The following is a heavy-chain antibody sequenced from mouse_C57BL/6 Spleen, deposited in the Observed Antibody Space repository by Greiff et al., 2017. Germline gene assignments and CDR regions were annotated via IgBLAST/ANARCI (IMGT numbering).Heavy chain of an antibody. Sequence: VQLQQPGAELVMPGASVKLSCKASGYTFTSYWMHWVKQRPGQGLEWIGEIYPSDSYTNYNQKFKGKSTLTADKSSSTAYMQLRSLPSDASAVYYCARLYSEAMDYWGQGTSVTVSS. J-gene: IGHJ4*01. CDR3: ARLYSEAMDY. V-gene: IGHV1-69*01. CDR2: IYPSDSYT. D-gene: IGHD1-3*01. CDR1: GYTFTSYW.